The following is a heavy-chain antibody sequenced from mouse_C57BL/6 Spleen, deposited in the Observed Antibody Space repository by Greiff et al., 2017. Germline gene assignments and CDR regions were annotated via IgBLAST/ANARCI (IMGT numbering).Heavy chain of an antibody. D-gene: IGHD2-5*01. V-gene: IGHV1-54*01. J-gene: IGHJ3*01. CDR2: INPGSGGT. CDR3: AISYYSNSFAY. CDR1: GYAFTNYL. Sequence: QVQLQQSGAELVRPGTSVKVSCKASGYAFTNYLIEWVKQRPGQGLEWIGVINPGSGGTNYNEKFKGKATLTADKSSSTAYMQLSSLTSEDSAVYFCAISYYSNSFAYWGQGTLVTVSA.